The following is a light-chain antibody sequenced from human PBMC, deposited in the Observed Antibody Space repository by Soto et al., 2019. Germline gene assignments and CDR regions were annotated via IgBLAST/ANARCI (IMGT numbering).Light chain of an antibody. Sequence: QSVLTQPASVSGSPGQSITISCTGTNSDVGGYNSVSWYQLHPGKAPKLMIYDVSNRPSGVSNRFSGSKSGNTASLTISGLQAEDEADYYCNSYTSGYYVFGTGTKVTV. CDR1: NSDVGGYNS. J-gene: IGLJ1*01. CDR3: NSYTSGYYV. V-gene: IGLV2-14*03. CDR2: DVS.